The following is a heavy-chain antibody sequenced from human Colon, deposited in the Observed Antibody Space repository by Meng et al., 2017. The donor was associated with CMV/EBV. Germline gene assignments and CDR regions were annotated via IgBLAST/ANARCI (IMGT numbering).Heavy chain of an antibody. CDR1: GGSFSGYY. CDR3: VRSSYDGVFDF. J-gene: IGHJ4*02. D-gene: IGHD5-12*01. Sequence: GSLRLSCAVYGGSFSGYYWSWIRQSPGKGLEWIGFIYYTGSTHYNPSLESRVTISLDTSNKEVSLKLASVTVADSALYFCVRSSYDGVFDFWGQGRLVTVSS. V-gene: IGHV4-59*13. CDR2: IYYTGST.